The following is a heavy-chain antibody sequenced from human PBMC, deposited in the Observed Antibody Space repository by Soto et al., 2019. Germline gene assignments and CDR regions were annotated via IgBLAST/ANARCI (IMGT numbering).Heavy chain of an antibody. CDR1: GGTFSSYA. CDR3: ARDHKGGSYYESGMDV. D-gene: IGHD1-26*01. V-gene: IGHV1-69*01. CDR2: IIPIFGTA. J-gene: IGHJ6*02. Sequence: QVQLVQSGAEVKKPGSSVKVSCKASGGTFSSYAISWVRQAPGQGLEWMGGIIPIFGTANYAQKFQGRVTITGDESTSTAYMELRRLRSEDTAMYYCARDHKGGSYYESGMDVWGQGTTVTVSS.